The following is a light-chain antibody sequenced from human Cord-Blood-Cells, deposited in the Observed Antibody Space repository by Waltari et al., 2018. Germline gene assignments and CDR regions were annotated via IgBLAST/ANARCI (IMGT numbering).Light chain of an antibody. Sequence: QSALTQPASVSGSPGLSITISCTGTSSDVGGYNYVSWYQQHPGKAPKLMIYDVSNRPSGVSNRFSGYKAGNTASLTISGLQAENEADYYCSSYTSSSTLVFGTGTKVTVL. CDR3: SSYTSSSTLV. CDR2: DVS. V-gene: IGLV2-14*03. CDR1: SSDVGGYNY. J-gene: IGLJ1*01.